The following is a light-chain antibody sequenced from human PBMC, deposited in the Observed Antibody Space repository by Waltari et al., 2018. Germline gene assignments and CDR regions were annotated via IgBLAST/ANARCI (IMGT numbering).Light chain of an antibody. V-gene: IGKV1-39*01. CDR1: QSISSY. CDR2: AAS. CDR3: QQSYSTPHT. J-gene: IGKJ4*01. Sequence: DIQLTQSPCSLSASVGDRVTITCRASQSISSYLNWYQQKPGKATKLLIYAASSLQSGVPSRFSGSGSGTDFTLTISSLQPEDFATYYCQQSYSTPHTFGGGTKVEIK.